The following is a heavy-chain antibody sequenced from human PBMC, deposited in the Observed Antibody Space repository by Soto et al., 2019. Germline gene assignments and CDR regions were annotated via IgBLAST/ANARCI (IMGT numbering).Heavy chain of an antibody. V-gene: IGHV3-7*05. CDR3: ARAGSENDY. D-gene: IGHD3-10*01. CDR2: IKQDGSER. J-gene: IGHJ4*02. Sequence: EVQLVESGGGLVQPGGSLRLSCAASGFTFSNYWMSWVRQAPGKGLEWVANIKQDGSERNYVDSVKGRFTISRDNAKNSLYLQLNRLRAEDTAVYYCARAGSENDYLGQGTLVTVSS. CDR1: GFTFSNYW.